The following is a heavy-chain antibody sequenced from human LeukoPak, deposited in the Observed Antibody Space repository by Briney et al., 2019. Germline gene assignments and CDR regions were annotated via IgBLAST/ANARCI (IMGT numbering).Heavy chain of an antibody. J-gene: IGHJ3*02. V-gene: IGHV3-33*01. D-gene: IGHD3-10*01. CDR1: RFTFTDYG. CDR2: IWYDGSGK. CDR3: ARDRAYAFDN. Sequence: PGGSLRLSCAASRFTFTDYGMHWVRQPPGKGLEWVALIWYDGSGKYYADSVKGRFTISRDNSKNTLYLQMNSLRDEDTAVYYCARDRAYAFDNWGQGTMVTVSS.